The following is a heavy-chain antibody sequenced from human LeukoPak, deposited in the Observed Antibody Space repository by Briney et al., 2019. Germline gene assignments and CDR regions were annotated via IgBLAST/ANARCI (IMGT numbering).Heavy chain of an antibody. CDR2: ISAYNGNT. CDR3: AREQWLVSPFDY. V-gene: IGHV1-18*04. CDR1: GYTFTGYY. D-gene: IGHD6-19*01. J-gene: IGHJ4*02. Sequence: ASVKVSCKASGYTFTGYYMHWVRQAPGQGLEWMGWISAYNGNTNYAQKLQGRVTMTTDTSTSTAYMELRSLRSDDTAVYYCAREQWLVSPFDYWGQGTLVTVSS.